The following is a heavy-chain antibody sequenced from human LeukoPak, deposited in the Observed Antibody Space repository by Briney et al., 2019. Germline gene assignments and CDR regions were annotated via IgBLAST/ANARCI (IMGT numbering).Heavy chain of an antibody. Sequence: SETLSLTCTVSGGSISSYYWSWIRQPPGKGLEWIGYIYYSGSTNYNPSLKSRVTISVDTSKNQFSLKLSSVTAADTAVYYCARGITYYYDSSGYFPLYYYYYYMDVWGKGTTVTISS. V-gene: IGHV4-59*01. CDR3: ARGITYYYDSSGYFPLYYYYYYMDV. D-gene: IGHD3-22*01. CDR2: IYYSGST. J-gene: IGHJ6*03. CDR1: GGSISSYY.